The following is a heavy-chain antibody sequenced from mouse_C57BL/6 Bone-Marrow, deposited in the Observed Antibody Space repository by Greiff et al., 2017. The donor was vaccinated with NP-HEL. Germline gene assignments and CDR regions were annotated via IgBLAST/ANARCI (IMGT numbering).Heavy chain of an antibody. D-gene: IGHD1-1*01. Sequence: VHVKQSGAELVRPGASVKLSCTASGFNIKDDYMHWVKQRPEQGLEWIGWIDPENGDTEYASKFQGKATITADTSSNTAYLQLSSLTSEDTAVYYCTTSYYYGSSPYFDYWGQGTTLTVSS. CDR1: GFNIKDDY. CDR2: IDPENGDT. CDR3: TTSYYYGSSPYFDY. J-gene: IGHJ2*01. V-gene: IGHV14-4*01.